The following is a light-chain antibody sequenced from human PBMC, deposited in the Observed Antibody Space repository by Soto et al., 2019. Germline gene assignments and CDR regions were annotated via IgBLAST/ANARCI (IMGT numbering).Light chain of an antibody. CDR2: GNN. V-gene: IGLV1-40*01. CDR3: HSYDSSLSGWV. Sequence: QPVLTQPPSVSGAPGQRVTISCTGSSSNIGAGYDVHWYQQLPGTAPKLLIYGNNNRPSGVPDRFSGSKSGTLASLAITGLQAEDEADYYCHSYDSSLSGWVFGGGTKLTVL. CDR1: SSNIGAGYD. J-gene: IGLJ3*02.